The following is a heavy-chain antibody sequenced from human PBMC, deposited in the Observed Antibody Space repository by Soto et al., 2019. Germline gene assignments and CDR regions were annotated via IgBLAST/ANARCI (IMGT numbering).Heavy chain of an antibody. J-gene: IGHJ5*02. D-gene: IGHD5-12*01. V-gene: IGHV1-46*03. CDR2: INPSGGST. Sequence: QVQLVQSGAEVKKPGASVKVSCKASGYTFTSYYMHWVRQAPGQGLEWMGIINPSGGSTSYAQKFQGRVTMTRDTSTSTVYMELSSQRSEDTAVYYCARGGIVATSYNWFDPWGQGTLVTVSS. CDR3: ARGGIVATSYNWFDP. CDR1: GYTFTSYY.